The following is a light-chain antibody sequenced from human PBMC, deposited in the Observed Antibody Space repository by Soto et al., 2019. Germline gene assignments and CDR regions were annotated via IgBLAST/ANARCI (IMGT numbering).Light chain of an antibody. CDR2: DNN. CDR3: GTWESSLSEGSWV. Sequence: TQPPSLSASPGPQVTISCSGSSSNIWNNFVSCYQQHPGTAPKVIIYDNNKRPSGIPDRFSGSKSGTSANLGITGLQTGDEADYYCGTWESSLSEGSWVFGGGTKVTVL. J-gene: IGLJ3*02. V-gene: IGLV1-51*01. CDR1: SSNIWNNF.